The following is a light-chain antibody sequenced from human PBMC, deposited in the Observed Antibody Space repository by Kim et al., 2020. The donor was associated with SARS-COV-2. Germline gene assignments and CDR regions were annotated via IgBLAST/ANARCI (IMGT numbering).Light chain of an antibody. J-gene: IGKJ4*01. Sequence: SVGDRVTITCRASQGISSDLAWYQQKPGKIPRLLIYAASTVQSGVPSRFSGSGSGTDFTLTISSLQPEDFATYYCQKYNSAPALTFGGGTKVDIK. V-gene: IGKV1-27*01. CDR2: AAS. CDR1: QGISSD. CDR3: QKYNSAPALT.